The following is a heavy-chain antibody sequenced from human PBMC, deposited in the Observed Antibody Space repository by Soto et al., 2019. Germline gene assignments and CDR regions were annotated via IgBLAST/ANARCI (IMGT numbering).Heavy chain of an antibody. Sequence: GGSLRLSCAASGFTFSSYAMHWVRQAPGKGLEWVAVISYDGSNKYYADSVKGRFTISRDNSKNTLYLQMNSLRAEDMAVYYCAARTGSFNVWGQGTLVTVSS. V-gene: IGHV3-30-3*01. CDR2: ISYDGSNK. CDR3: AARTGSFNV. CDR1: GFTFSSYA. D-gene: IGHD3-10*01. J-gene: IGHJ4*02.